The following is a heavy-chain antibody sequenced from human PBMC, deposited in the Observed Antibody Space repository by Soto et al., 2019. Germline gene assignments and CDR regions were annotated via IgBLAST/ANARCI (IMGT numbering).Heavy chain of an antibody. D-gene: IGHD5-18*01. CDR2: IYSSGST. V-gene: IGHV4-61*01. CDR3: ARWMYSYANLHGDWFDS. CDR1: GVSLSSGNYY. J-gene: IGHJ5*01. Sequence: QVQLQESGPGLVRPSETLSLACTVSGVSLSSGNYYWSWVRQPPGKGLEWIAYIYSSGSTNYNPSLKSRATISVDTSKNQFSLTLRSVTAADTAVYYCARWMYSYANLHGDWFDSWGQGTLVTVSS.